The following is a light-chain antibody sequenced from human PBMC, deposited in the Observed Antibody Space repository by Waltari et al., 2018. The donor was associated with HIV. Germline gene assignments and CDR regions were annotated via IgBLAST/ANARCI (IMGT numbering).Light chain of an antibody. CDR1: QTTLYSANNKSY. CDR3: HQYYSSPHT. Sequence: IVITHSPDSLSVSLSERATLNCQPSQTTLYSANNKSYVAWYQEKPGQPPKLLIYWASTRESGVPDRFSGSGSGTDFTLSISSLQAEDVGIYYCHQYYSSPHTFGQGTKVEI. J-gene: IGKJ1*01. CDR2: WAS. V-gene: IGKV4-1*01.